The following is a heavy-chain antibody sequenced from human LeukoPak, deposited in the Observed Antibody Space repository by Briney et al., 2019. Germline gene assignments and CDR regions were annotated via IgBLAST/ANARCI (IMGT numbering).Heavy chain of an antibody. CDR2: IYYSVST. V-gene: IGHV4-61*01. CDR1: GGSVCSGSYC. CDR3: ARGSFDSSVRPYFDL. D-gene: IGHD3-22*01. Sequence: SETLSLTCTVSGGSVCSGSYCWSWIRQPPGKCLEWIGYIYYSVSTNSNPSLESRFTISVATSKNQFSLKLSSVTAADTTVYYCARGSFDSSVRPYFDLWGRGTLVTVSS. J-gene: IGHJ2*01.